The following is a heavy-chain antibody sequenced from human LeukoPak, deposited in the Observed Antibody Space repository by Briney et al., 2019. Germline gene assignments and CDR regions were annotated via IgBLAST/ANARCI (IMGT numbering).Heavy chain of an antibody. V-gene: IGHV3-23*01. D-gene: IGHD3-16*01. CDR3: AKDGGLSFFSYMDV. CDR2: LSGSGDRT. Sequence: PGGSLRLFCAASGFTFSTYAMTWVRQAPGKGLEGVSALSGSGDRTRYADSVKGRFIISRDNSKNTLYLQLNSLRAEDTALYYCAKDGGLSFFSYMDVWGKGTTVTVSS. CDR1: GFTFSTYA. J-gene: IGHJ6*03.